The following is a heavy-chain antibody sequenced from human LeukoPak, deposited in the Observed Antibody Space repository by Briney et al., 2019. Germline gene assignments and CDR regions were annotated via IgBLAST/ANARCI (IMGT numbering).Heavy chain of an antibody. Sequence: PSETLSLTCAVSGGSISSGGYSWSWIRQPPGKGLEWIGYIYYSGSTYYNPSLKSRVTISVDTSKNQFSLKLSSVTAADTAVYYCASYEYSSSRNPYYYYYMDVWGKGTTVTVSS. CDR1: GGSISSGGYS. J-gene: IGHJ6*03. D-gene: IGHD6-6*01. CDR3: ASYEYSSSRNPYYYYYMDV. V-gene: IGHV4-30-4*07. CDR2: IYYSGST.